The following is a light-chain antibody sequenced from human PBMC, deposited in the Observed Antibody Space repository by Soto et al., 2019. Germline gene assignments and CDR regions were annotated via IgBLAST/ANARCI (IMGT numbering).Light chain of an antibody. CDR1: QSIGSN. CDR3: QQSTNWPHT. J-gene: IGKJ1*01. V-gene: IGKV3-15*01. CDR2: GAF. Sequence: EIVMTQSPATLSVSPGERATISCRASQSIGSNLAWYQQKPGQAPRLLIYGAFTRATRIPARFSGSGSGTEFTLTISSLQSEDFAVYYCQQSTNWPHTFGQGTKV.